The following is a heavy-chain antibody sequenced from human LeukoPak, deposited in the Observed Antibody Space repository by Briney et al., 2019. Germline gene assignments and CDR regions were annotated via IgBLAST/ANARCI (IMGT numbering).Heavy chain of an antibody. CDR1: GGSISSYY. CDR2: IYYSGST. CDR3: ARFRLYDSSGYLTDAFDI. V-gene: IGHV4-59*12. J-gene: IGHJ3*02. D-gene: IGHD3-22*01. Sequence: SETLSLTCTVSGGSISSYYWSWIRQPPGKGLEWIGYIYYSGSTNYNPSLKSRVTISVDTSKNQFSLKLSSVTAADTAVYYCARFRLYDSSGYLTDAFDIWGQGTMVTVSS.